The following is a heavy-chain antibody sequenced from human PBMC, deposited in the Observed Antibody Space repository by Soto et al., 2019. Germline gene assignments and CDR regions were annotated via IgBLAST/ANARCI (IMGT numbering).Heavy chain of an antibody. Sequence: PSETLSLTCTVSGGSISSSPSYWAWIRQSPEKGLEWIGHIFYSGSTSYSPSLRSRVSISADTSKNQFSLKLSSVTAADAAVYLCVGFRSYTISTYRGQGTPVTV. D-gene: IGHD3-16*01. CDR2: IFYSGST. V-gene: IGHV4-39*01. J-gene: IGHJ4*02. CDR3: VGFRSYTISTY. CDR1: GGSISSSPSY.